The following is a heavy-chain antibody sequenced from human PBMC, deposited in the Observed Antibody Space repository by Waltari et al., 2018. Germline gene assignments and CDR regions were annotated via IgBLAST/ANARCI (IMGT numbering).Heavy chain of an antibody. CDR1: GFTFSSYW. D-gene: IGHD3-22*01. Sequence: EVQLVESGGGLVQPGGSLRLSCAASGFTFSSYWMSWVRQAPGKGLEWVANIKQDGSEKYYGDSVKGRFTISRDNAKNSLYLQMNSLRAEDTAVYYCARDYYDSSGYYNYYYYYMDVWGQGTTVTVSS. CDR3: ARDYYDSSGYYNYYYYYMDV. CDR2: IKQDGSEK. V-gene: IGHV3-7*01. J-gene: IGHJ6*03.